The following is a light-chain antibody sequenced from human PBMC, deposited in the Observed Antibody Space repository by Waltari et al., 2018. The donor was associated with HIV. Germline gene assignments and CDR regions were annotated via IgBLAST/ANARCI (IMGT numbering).Light chain of an antibody. CDR2: YAS. Sequence: DIQMTKSPSSLSASVGDRVNIACRASQSISRYLNWYQQKPGKAPKLLIYYASNLQSGVPPRFSGSGSGTEFIFTISSLQPEDFATYYCQQSYTAPYIFGQGTKLEIK. CDR1: QSISRY. J-gene: IGKJ2*01. V-gene: IGKV1-39*01. CDR3: QQSYTAPYI.